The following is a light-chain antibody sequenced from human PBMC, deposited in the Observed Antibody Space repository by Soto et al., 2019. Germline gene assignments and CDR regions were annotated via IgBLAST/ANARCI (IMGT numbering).Light chain of an antibody. V-gene: IGKV3-20*01. J-gene: IGKJ5*01. CDR2: GAS. Sequence: EVVLTQSPGTLSLSPGERATLSCRASQSVSSKYLAWYQKKPGQAPRFLIYGASSRATGIPDRFSGSGSGTDFTLTITTLEPEDFAVYDCQHYGSSPPITVGQGTQLEIK. CDR3: QHYGSSPPIT. CDR1: QSVSSKY.